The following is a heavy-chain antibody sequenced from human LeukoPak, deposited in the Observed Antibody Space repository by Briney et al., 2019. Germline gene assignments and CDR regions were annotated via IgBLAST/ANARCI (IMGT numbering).Heavy chain of an antibody. V-gene: IGHV1-8*01. Sequence: GASVKVSCKASGYTFTSYDINWVRQATGQGLEWMGWMNPNSGNTGYAQKFQGRVTMTRNTSISTAYMELSSLRSEDTAVYYCAGGQGSDCSSTSCYGRDAYYYYGMDVWGQGTTVTVSS. J-gene: IGHJ6*02. CDR3: AGGQGSDCSSTSCYGRDAYYYYGMDV. D-gene: IGHD2-2*01. CDR2: MNPNSGNT. CDR1: GYTFTSYD.